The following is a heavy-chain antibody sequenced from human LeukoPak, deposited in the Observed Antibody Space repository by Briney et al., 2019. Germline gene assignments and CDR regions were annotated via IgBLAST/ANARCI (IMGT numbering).Heavy chain of an antibody. CDR2: INSDGSST. D-gene: IGHD3-16*02. Sequence: ETLSLTCAVYGGSFSGYYWMHWVRQAPGKGLVWVSRINSDGSSTSYADSVKGRFTISRDNAKNTLYLQMNSLRAEDTAVYYCARAITTGYDYVWGSYRYGYFDYWGQGTLVTVSS. CDR3: ARAITTGYDYVWGSYRYGYFDY. J-gene: IGHJ4*02. V-gene: IGHV3-74*01. CDR1: GGSFSGYYW.